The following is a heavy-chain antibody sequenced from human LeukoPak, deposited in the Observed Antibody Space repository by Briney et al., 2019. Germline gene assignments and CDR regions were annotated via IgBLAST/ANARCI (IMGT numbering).Heavy chain of an antibody. J-gene: IGHJ4*02. V-gene: IGHV3-23*01. Sequence: PGGSLRLSCAASGFTFSSYWMSWVRQAPGKGLEWVSAISGTSDNTYYADSVRGRFTISRDNSKNTLYLQVNSLRAEDTAIYYCSKGRTVTGTLALDYWGQGTLVTVSS. D-gene: IGHD6-19*01. CDR1: GFTFSSYW. CDR3: SKGRTVTGTLALDY. CDR2: ISGTSDNT.